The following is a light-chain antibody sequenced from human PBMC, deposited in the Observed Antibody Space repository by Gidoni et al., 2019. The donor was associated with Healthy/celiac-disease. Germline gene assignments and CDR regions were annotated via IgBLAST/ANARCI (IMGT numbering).Light chain of an antibody. V-gene: IGLV10-54*04. CDR2: RNN. CDR3: SAWDSSLSAYV. Sequence: QAGLTQPPSVSKGLRQTATLTCTGNSNNVGNQGAAWLQQHQGHPPKLLSYRNNNRPSGISERFSASRSGNTASLTITGLQPEDEAYYYCSAWDSSLSAYVFGTGTKVTVL. J-gene: IGLJ1*01. CDR1: SNNVGNQG.